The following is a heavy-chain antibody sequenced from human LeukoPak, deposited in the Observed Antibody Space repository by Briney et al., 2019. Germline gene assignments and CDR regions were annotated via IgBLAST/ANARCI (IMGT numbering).Heavy chain of an antibody. CDR1: GYSISSGYY. CDR3: ARLGAIDAFDI. V-gene: IGHV4-38-2*02. Sequence: SQTLSLTCTVSGYSISSGYYWGWIRQPPGKGLEWIGSIYHSRSTYYNPSLKSRGTILVDTSKNQFSLKLSSVTAADTAVYYCARLGAIDAFDIWGQGTMVTVSS. D-gene: IGHD1-26*01. J-gene: IGHJ3*02. CDR2: IYHSRST.